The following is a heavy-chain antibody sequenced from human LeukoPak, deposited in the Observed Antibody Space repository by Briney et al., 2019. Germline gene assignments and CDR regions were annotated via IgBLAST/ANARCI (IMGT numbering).Heavy chain of an antibody. Sequence: SETLSLTCTVSGGSISSYYWSWIRQPPGKGLEWIGYIYYSGSTNYNPSLKSRVTISVDTSKNQFSLKPSSVTAADTAVYYCATDYSNFYGMDVWGQGTTVTVSS. V-gene: IGHV4-59*01. CDR3: ATDYSNFYGMDV. CDR1: GGSISSYY. J-gene: IGHJ6*02. CDR2: IYYSGST. D-gene: IGHD4-11*01.